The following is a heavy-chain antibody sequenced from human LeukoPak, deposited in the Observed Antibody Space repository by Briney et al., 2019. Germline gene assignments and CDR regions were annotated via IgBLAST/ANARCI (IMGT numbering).Heavy chain of an antibody. Sequence: SVKVSCKASGGTFSSYAISWVRQAPGQGLEWMGGIIPIFGTANYAQKFQGRVTITADESTSTAYMELSSLRSEDTAVYYCAREEYYRDAFDIWGQGTMVTVSS. CDR2: IIPIFGTA. CDR3: AREEYYRDAFDI. V-gene: IGHV1-69*13. J-gene: IGHJ3*02. CDR1: GGTFSSYA. D-gene: IGHD2/OR15-2a*01.